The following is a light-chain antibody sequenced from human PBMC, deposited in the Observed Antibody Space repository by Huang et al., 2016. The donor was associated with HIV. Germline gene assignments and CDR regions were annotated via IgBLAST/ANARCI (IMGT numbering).Light chain of an antibody. J-gene: IGKJ2*03. CDR3: QQFGSSPPYS. CDR1: QSVNNNY. Sequence: EILLSQSPDTLSLSPGERATLSCMASQSVNNNYLAWYQQKPGQAPRHLIYRSSTRATVSQDRFSGSGSGTDFTLTISRLEPDDFAVYYCQQFGSSPPYSFGQGTKLEIK. V-gene: IGKV3-20*01. CDR2: RSS.